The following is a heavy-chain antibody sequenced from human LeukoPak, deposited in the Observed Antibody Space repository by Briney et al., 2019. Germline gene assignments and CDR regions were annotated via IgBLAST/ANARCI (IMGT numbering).Heavy chain of an antibody. Sequence: TGGSLRLSCAASGFTFSSYAMSWVRQAPGKGLEWVSAISGSGGSTYYADSVKGRFTISRDNSKNTLYLRMNSLRAEDTAVYYCANLWELLRGMGYWGQGILVTVSS. J-gene: IGHJ4*02. D-gene: IGHD1-26*01. V-gene: IGHV3-23*01. CDR2: ISGSGGST. CDR3: ANLWELLRGMGY. CDR1: GFTFSSYA.